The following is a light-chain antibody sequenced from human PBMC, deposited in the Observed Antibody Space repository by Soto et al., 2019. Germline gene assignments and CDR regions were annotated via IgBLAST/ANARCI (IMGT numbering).Light chain of an antibody. J-gene: IGLJ2*01. CDR3: QVWDTNSDHPV. CDR2: DAR. V-gene: IGLV3-21*02. CDR1: NIGSKG. Sequence: SYELTQSPSVSVAPGQTARITCGGNNIGSKGVHWYQQKPGQAPVMVVYDARDRPSGILARISGSTSGNTATLTISRVEAGDEADYYCQVWDTNSDHPVFGGGTKLTVL.